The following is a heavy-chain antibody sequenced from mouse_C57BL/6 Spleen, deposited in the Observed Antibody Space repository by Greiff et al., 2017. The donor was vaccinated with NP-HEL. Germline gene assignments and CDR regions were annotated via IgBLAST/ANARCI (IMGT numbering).Heavy chain of an antibody. Sequence: QVQLQQSGPELVKPGASVKISCKASGYAFSSSWMNWVKQRPGKGLEWIGRIYPGDGDTNYNGKFKGKATLTADKSSSTAYMQLSSLTSEDSAVYFCARGDYDQYYYAMDYWGQGTSVTVSS. J-gene: IGHJ4*01. CDR1: GYAFSSSW. CDR3: ARGDYDQYYYAMDY. CDR2: IYPGDGDT. V-gene: IGHV1-82*01. D-gene: IGHD2-4*01.